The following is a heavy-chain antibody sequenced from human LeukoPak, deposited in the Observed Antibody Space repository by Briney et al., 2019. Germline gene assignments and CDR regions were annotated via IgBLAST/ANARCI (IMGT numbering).Heavy chain of an antibody. CDR2: IKQDGSER. CDR1: EFTFSNYW. V-gene: IGHV3-7*03. D-gene: IGHD3-10*01. J-gene: IGHJ6*02. Sequence: RSGGSLRLSCTASEFTFSNYWMTWVRQAPGKGLEWVANIKQDGSERYYVDSVKGRFTISRDNAKNSLYLQMNSLRAEDTAIYYCARVSGRILIWPQPFGDGLGVWGQGTTVTVSS. CDR3: ARVSGRILIWPQPFGDGLGV.